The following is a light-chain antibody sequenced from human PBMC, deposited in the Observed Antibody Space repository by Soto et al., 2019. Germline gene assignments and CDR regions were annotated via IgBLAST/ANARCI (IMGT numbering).Light chain of an antibody. CDR2: EVS. CDR1: SRDIGNYNY. Sequence: QSALTQPASVSGSPGQSITISCTGTSRDIGNYNYVSWYQHHPGKAPKLMIYEVSHRPSGVSNRFSGSKSDNTASLTISGLQAEDEADYYCSSYTSISTLYVFXTGTKVTVL. CDR3: SSYTSISTLYV. V-gene: IGLV2-14*01. J-gene: IGLJ1*01.